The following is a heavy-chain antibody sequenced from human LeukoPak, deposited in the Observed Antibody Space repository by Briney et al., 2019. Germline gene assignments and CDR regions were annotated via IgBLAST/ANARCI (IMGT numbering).Heavy chain of an antibody. V-gene: IGHV4-34*01. CDR1: GGSFSGYY. J-gene: IGHJ3*02. Sequence: SETLSLTCAVYGGSFSGYYWSWIRQPPGKGLEWIGEINHSGSTNYNPSLKSRVTISVDTSKNQFSLKLSSVTAADMAVYYCASVVPASIYAFDIWGQGTMVTVSS. D-gene: IGHD2-2*01. CDR2: INHSGST. CDR3: ASVVPASIYAFDI.